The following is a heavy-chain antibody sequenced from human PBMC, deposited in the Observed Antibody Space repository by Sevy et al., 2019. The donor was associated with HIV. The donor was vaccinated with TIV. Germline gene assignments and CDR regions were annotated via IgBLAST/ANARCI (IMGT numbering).Heavy chain of an antibody. CDR3: ARKGGFQWLARFDP. J-gene: IGHJ5*02. Sequence: SETLSLTCTVSGGSISSGDYYWSWIRQPPGKGLEWIGYIYYSGSTYYNPSLKSRVTISVVTSKNQFSLKLSSVTAADTAVYYCARKGGFQWLARFDPWGQGTLVTVSS. V-gene: IGHV4-30-4*01. CDR2: IYYSGST. CDR1: GGSISSGDYY. D-gene: IGHD6-19*01.